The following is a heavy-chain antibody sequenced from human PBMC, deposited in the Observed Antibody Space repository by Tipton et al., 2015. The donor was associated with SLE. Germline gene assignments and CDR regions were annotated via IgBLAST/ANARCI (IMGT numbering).Heavy chain of an antibody. D-gene: IGHD2-15*01. CDR3: ASGGKRRPVLAPAVEV. V-gene: IGHV4-61*08. J-gene: IGHJ4*02. CDR1: GGSFTSGGYQ. Sequence: LRLSCTVSGGSFTSGGYQWSWIRHLPGKGLEWIGHIYYRGSTNYNPSLKSRVTISVDTSKNQFSLKLSSVTAADTAVYYCASGGKRRPVLAPAVEVWGQGTLVTVSS. CDR2: IYYRGST.